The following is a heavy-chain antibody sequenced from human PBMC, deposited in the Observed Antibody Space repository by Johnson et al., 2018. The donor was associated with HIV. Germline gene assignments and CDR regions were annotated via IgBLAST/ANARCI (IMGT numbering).Heavy chain of an antibody. V-gene: IGHV3-74*01. Sequence: VQLVESGGGLVQPGGSLRLSCGASGFTFSDHWMQWVRQAPGKGLVWVSRINGDGSRTSYADSVKGRFTIARDNAKNTLFLEMNSLRTVDTAVYYCARGYTWNDVSIWGQGTMVTVSS. D-gene: IGHD1-1*01. CDR3: ARGYTWNDVSI. CDR2: INGDGSRT. CDR1: GFTFSDHW. J-gene: IGHJ3*02.